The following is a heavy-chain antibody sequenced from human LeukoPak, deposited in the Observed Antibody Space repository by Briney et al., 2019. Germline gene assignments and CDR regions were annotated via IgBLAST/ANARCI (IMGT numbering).Heavy chain of an antibody. V-gene: IGHV1-2*02. CDR1: GYTFTGYY. CDR2: INPNSGGT. CDR3: ARDRGYSGSYYFY. D-gene: IGHD1-26*01. J-gene: IGHJ4*02. Sequence: GASVKVSCKASGYTFTGYYMHWVRQAPGQGLEWMGWINPNSGGTNYAQKFQGRVTMTRDTSISTDYMELSRLRSDDTAVYYCARDRGYSGSYYFYWGQGTLVTVSS.